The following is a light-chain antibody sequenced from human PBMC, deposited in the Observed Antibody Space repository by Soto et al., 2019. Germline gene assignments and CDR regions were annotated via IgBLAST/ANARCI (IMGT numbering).Light chain of an antibody. CDR2: AAS. Sequence: DIQLTQSPTFLSASVGDRVIITCRASQGISSYLGWYQQKPGKAPKLLIYAASTLQSGVPSRFSGSGSETEFTLTISSLQPEDFAVYYCQLYGSSPKTFGQGTKVEF. J-gene: IGKJ1*01. CDR3: QLYGSSPKT. CDR1: QGISSY. V-gene: IGKV1-9*01.